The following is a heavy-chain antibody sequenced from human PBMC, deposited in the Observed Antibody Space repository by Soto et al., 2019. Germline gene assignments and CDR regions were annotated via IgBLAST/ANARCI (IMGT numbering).Heavy chain of an antibody. V-gene: IGHV4-59*01. CDR1: GGSISSYY. CDR2: IYYSGST. Sequence: SETLSLTCTVSGGSISSYYWSWIRQPPGKGLEWIGYIYYSGSTNYNPSLKSRVTISVDTSKNQFSLKLSSVTAADTAVYYCARPTGYYHDAFDIWGQGTMVTVSS. D-gene: IGHD3-9*01. J-gene: IGHJ3*02. CDR3: ARPTGYYHDAFDI.